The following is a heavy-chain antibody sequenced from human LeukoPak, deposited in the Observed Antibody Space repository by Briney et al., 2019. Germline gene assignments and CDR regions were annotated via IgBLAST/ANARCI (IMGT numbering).Heavy chain of an antibody. CDR3: ARQTGSGLFTLP. CDR1: GVSISSSNSY. CDR2: IYYTGNT. J-gene: IGHJ4*02. V-gene: IGHV4-39*01. Sequence: SETLSLTCTVSGVSISSSNSYWGWIRQPPGKGLEWIGSIYYTGNTYYNASLRSRVTISIDTSKNQISLRLTSVTATDTAMYYCARQTGSGLFTLPGGQGTLVTVSS. D-gene: IGHD3/OR15-3a*01.